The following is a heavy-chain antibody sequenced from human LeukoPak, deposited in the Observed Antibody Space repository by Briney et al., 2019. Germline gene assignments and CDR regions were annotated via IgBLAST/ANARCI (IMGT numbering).Heavy chain of an antibody. D-gene: IGHD2-2*01. CDR3: ARGDIVVVPAAIPLRG. CDR2: INPNSGGT. CDR1: GYTFTGYY. V-gene: IGHV1-2*02. Sequence: ASVKVSCKASGYTFTGYYMHWVRQAPGQGLEWMGWINPNSGGTNYAQKFQGRVTMTRDTSISTAYMELSRLRSDDTAVYYCARGDIVVVPAAIPLRGWGQGTLVTVSS. J-gene: IGHJ4*02.